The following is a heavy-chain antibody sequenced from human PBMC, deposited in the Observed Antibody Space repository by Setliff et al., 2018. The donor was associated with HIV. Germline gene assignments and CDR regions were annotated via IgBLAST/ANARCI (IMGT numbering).Heavy chain of an antibody. CDR2: IRSKAYGGTK. V-gene: IGHV3-49*03. D-gene: IGHD3-10*01. J-gene: IGHJ3*02. Sequence: LRLSCTASGFRFGDYAMSWFRQAPGKGPEWVGFIRSKAYGGTKEYAVSVKGRFTISRDDSKSIAYLQMNSLKTEDTAVYYCTTSYGSGTYYRMGAFDICGQGTMVTVSS. CDR1: GFRFGDYA. CDR3: TTSYGSGTYYRMGAFDI.